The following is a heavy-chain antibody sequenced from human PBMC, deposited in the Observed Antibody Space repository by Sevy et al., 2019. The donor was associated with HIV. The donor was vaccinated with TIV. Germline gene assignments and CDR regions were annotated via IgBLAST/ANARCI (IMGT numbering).Heavy chain of an antibody. J-gene: IGHJ3*02. D-gene: IGHD3-22*01. CDR3: AGARFDSSGSFDAFDI. CDR1: GFTFANYA. Sequence: GGSLRLSCKPSGFTFANYAMNWVRQAPGKGLEWVSTIYGTGGVTYYADSVKGRFTISRDNSKNTLYLQMNSLRTEDTAIHYCAGARFDSSGSFDAFDIWGQGTMVTVSS. CDR2: IYGTGGVT. V-gene: IGHV3-23*01.